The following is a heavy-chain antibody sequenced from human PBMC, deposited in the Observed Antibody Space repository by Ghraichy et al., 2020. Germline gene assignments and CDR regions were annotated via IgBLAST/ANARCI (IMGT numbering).Heavy chain of an antibody. Sequence: GESLNISCAASGFTVTGNHMNWVRQAPGKGLEWVSVLYSGGQTFYADSLKGRFTVSRDESKNTLYLQMSSLMAEDTAVYFCASTFEVPHYYYGMDVWGQGTTVTVSS. V-gene: IGHV3-66*01. CDR2: LYSGGQT. CDR3: ASTFEVPHYYYGMDV. D-gene: IGHD3-3*01. J-gene: IGHJ6*02. CDR1: GFTVTGNH.